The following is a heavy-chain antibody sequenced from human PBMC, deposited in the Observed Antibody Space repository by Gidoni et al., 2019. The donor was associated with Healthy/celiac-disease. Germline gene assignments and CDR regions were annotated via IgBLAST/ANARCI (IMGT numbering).Heavy chain of an antibody. CDR3: ARRTGGPPGLDY. CDR2: IYYSGST. V-gene: IGHV4-39*01. CDR1: GGSISSSSYY. Sequence: QLQLQESGPGLVKPSETLSLTCPVSGGSISSSSYYWGWIRQPPGKGLEWIGSIYYSGSTYYNPSLKSRVTISVDTSKNQFSLKLSSVTAADTAVYYCARRTGGPPGLDYWGQGTLVTVSS. D-gene: IGHD2-15*01. J-gene: IGHJ4*02.